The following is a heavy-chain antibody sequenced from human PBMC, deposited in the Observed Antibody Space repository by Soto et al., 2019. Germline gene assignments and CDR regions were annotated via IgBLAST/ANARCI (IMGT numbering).Heavy chain of an antibody. CDR3: ARVGIDYDSSGYYDY. Sequence: GGSLRLSCAASGFTVSSNYMRWVRQAPGKGLEWVSVIYSGGSTYYADSVKGRFTISRDNSKNTLYLQMNSLRAEDTAVYYCARVGIDYDSSGYYDYWGQGTLVTVSS. D-gene: IGHD3-22*01. CDR1: GFTVSSNY. CDR2: IYSGGST. J-gene: IGHJ4*02. V-gene: IGHV3-53*01.